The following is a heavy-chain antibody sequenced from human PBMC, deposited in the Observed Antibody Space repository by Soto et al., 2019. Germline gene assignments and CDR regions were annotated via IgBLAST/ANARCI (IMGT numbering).Heavy chain of an antibody. J-gene: IGHJ6*02. V-gene: IGHV3-74*01. CDR2: INSDGSHT. CDR3: AGGMAGLDV. CDR1: GLSFNIYW. Sequence: DVPLVESGGGVVQPGGSLRLSCAASGLSFNIYWMHWVSQVPGKGLVWLARINSDGSHTIYVDSVKGRFTISRDNAKNTVFLQMDSLRDEDTGVYYCAGGMAGLDVWGQGTTVTVSS.